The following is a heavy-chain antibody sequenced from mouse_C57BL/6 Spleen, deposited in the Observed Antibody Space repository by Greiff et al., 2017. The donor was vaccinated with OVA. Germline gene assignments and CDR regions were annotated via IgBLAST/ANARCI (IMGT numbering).Heavy chain of an antibody. D-gene: IGHD1-1*01. CDR1: GYSITSGYY. CDR3: ARGYYYGSGGYFDV. J-gene: IGHJ1*03. Sequence: EVQLRESGPGLVKPSQSLSLTCSVTGYSITSGYYWNWIRQFPGNKLEWMGYISYDGSNNYNPSLKNRISITRDTSKNQFFLKLNSVTTEDTATYYCARGYYYGSGGYFDVWGTGTTVTVSS. CDR2: ISYDGSN. V-gene: IGHV3-6*01.